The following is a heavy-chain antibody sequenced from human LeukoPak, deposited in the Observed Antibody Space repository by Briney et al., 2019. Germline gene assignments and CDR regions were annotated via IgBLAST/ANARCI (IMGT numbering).Heavy chain of an antibody. V-gene: IGHV3-21*01. CDR3: ARLFGVVHDYYYMDV. CDR1: GFTFSSYS. CDR2: ISSSSSYI. D-gene: IGHD3-3*01. Sequence: GGSLRLSCAASGFTFSSYSMNWVRQAPGKGLEWVSSISSSSSYIYYADSVKGRFTISRDNAKNSLYLQMNSLRAVDTAVYYCARLFGVVHDYYYMDVWGKGTTVTVSS. J-gene: IGHJ6*03.